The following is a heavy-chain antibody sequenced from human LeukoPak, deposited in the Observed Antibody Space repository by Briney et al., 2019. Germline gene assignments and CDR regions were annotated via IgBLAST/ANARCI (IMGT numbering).Heavy chain of an antibody. V-gene: IGHV1-8*03. Sequence: ASVKVSCKASGYTFTSYDINWVRQATGQGLEWMGWMNPNSGNTGYAQKFQGRVTITRNTSISTAYMELSSLRSEDTAVYYCARGRSRVAKHYFDYWGQGTLVTVSS. D-gene: IGHD1-26*01. CDR3: ARGRSRVAKHYFDY. J-gene: IGHJ4*02. CDR2: MNPNSGNT. CDR1: GYTFTSYD.